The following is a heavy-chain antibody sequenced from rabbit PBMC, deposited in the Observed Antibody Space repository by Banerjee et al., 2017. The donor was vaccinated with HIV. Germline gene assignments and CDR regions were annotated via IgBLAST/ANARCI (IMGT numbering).Heavy chain of an antibody. V-gene: IGHV1S40*01. Sequence: QSLEESGGDLVKPGASLTLTCTASGFSFSSSYYMCWVRQAPGKGLEWIACIYAGNVGRTYYASWAKGRFTISKASWTTVTLQMTSLTAADTASYFCARDLAGVIGWNFDLWGQGTLVTVS. D-gene: IGHD4-1*01. CDR3: ARDLAGVIGWNFDL. CDR1: GFSFSSSYY. J-gene: IGHJ4*01. CDR2: IYAGNVGRT.